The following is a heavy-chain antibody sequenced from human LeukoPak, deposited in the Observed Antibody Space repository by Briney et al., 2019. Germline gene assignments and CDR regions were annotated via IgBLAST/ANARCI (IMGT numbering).Heavy chain of an antibody. D-gene: IGHD3-22*01. CDR2: IYYSGST. V-gene: IGHV4-59*01. Sequence: PSETLSLTCTVSGGSISSYYWSWIRQPPGKGLEWIGYIYYSGSTNYNPSLKSRVTISVDTSKNQFSLKLSSVTAADTAVYYCARNYYDSSGYYYTPGYWGQGTLVTVSS. J-gene: IGHJ4*02. CDR1: GGSISSYY. CDR3: ARNYYDSSGYYYTPGY.